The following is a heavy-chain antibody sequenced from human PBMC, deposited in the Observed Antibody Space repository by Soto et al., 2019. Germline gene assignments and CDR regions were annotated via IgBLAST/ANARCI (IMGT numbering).Heavy chain of an antibody. CDR3: AKDPQQLSHYGMDF. CDR2: SRGSSGST. J-gene: IGHJ6*02. CDR1: GFTFSSYA. V-gene: IGHV3-23*01. D-gene: IGHD6-13*01. Sequence: PGGSLRLSCAASGFTFSSYAMSWVRQATGKGLEWVSASRGSSGSTYYADSVKGRFTISRDNSTNTLYLQMNSMRAEDTAVYYCAKDPQQLSHYGMDFWGQGATVTVSS.